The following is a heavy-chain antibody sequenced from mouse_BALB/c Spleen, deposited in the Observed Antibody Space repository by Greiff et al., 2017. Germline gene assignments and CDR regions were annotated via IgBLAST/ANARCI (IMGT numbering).Heavy chain of an antibody. CDR1: GFSLTSYD. D-gene: IGHD2-3*01. V-gene: IGHV2-9-2*01. CDR2: IWTGGGT. J-gene: IGHJ2*01. Sequence: VQLVESGPGLVAPSQSLSITCTVSGFSLTSYDISWIRQPPGKGLEWLGVIWTGGGTNYNSAFMSRLSISKDNSKSQVFLKMNSLQTDDTAIYYCVREGGYYGFDYWGQGTTLTVSS. CDR3: VREGGYYGFDY.